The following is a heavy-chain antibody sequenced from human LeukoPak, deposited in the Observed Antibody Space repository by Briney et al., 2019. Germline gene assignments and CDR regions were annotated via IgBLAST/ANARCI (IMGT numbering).Heavy chain of an antibody. V-gene: IGHV4-34*01. D-gene: IGHD1-26*01. CDR1: GGSFSGYY. J-gene: IGHJ6*03. Sequence: SETLSLTCAVYGGSFSGYYWSWIRQPPGKGLEWIGEINHSGSTNYNPSLKSRVTISVDTSKNQFSLKLSSVTAADTAVYYCARVKGRCGSYLGYYYYRVVWGKGTTVTVSS. CDR2: INHSGST. CDR3: ARVKGRCGSYLGYYYYRVV.